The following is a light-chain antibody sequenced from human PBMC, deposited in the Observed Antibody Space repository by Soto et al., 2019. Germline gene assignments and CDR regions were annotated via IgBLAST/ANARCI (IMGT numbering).Light chain of an antibody. CDR3: LQTLQTPLT. V-gene: IGKV2-28*01. CDR2: LGS. J-gene: IGKJ4*01. Sequence: DIVMTQSPLSLPVTPGEPASISCRSSQSLLHTNGYNYLDWYLQKSGQSPQLLIYLGSNRASEVPDRFSGNGSGTDFTLKISRVEAEDVGVYYCLQTLQTPLTFVGGTKVEIK. CDR1: QSLLHTNGYNY.